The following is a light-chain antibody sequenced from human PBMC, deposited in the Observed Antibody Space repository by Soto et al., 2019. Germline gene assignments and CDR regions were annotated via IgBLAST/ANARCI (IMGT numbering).Light chain of an antibody. J-gene: IGKJ1*01. CDR1: QTISSC. CDR2: KAS. Sequence: DIQMSQSPSTLSASVGDRVTITCRASQTISSCFAWYQQKPGKAPKLLIYKASTLKSGVPSRFSGSGSGTEFTLTISSLQPDDFATYYCQHYNSYSEAFGQGTKVDI. CDR3: QHYNSYSEA. V-gene: IGKV1-5*03.